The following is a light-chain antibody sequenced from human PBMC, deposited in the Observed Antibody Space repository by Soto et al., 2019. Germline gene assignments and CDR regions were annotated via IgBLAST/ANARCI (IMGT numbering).Light chain of an antibody. CDR3: SSYTTSXTYV. Sequence: QSFLTQPASVSGSPGQSITISCTGTSNDVGAYNYVSWYQQHLGKSTKLMIYEVSNRPSGISNRFYGSKSGNKASLTISGLQAEDEADYYCSSYTTSXTYVLGTGTKVXV. CDR1: SNDVGAYNY. V-gene: IGLV2-14*01. CDR2: EVS. J-gene: IGLJ1*01.